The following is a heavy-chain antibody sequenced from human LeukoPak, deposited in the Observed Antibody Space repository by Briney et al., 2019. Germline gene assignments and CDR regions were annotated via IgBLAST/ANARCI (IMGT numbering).Heavy chain of an antibody. CDR1: GYTFTSYD. Sequence: GASVKVSCKASGYTFTSYDINWVRQATGQGLEWMGWMNPNSGNTGYAQKFQGRVTMTRNTSISTAYMELSSLRSEDTAVYYCARGYHYYDSSGSNAFDIWGQGTMVTVSS. D-gene: IGHD3-22*01. CDR3: ARGYHYYDSSGSNAFDI. J-gene: IGHJ3*02. CDR2: MNPNSGNT. V-gene: IGHV1-8*01.